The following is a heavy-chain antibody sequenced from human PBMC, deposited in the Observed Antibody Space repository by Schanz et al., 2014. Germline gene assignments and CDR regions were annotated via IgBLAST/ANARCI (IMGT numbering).Heavy chain of an antibody. V-gene: IGHV1-18*01. CDR3: VRDAGWAFGDYHDMDV. D-gene: IGHD3-10*01. Sequence: QVQLVQSGGEVKKPGASATVSCKASGYTFNNHGISWVRQAPGKGLEWMGWISVYHGHTYYAEKVHGRVTMTTDTSTSTAYMELRSLISDDTAVYYCVRDAGWAFGDYHDMDVWGQGTSVTVSS. CDR2: ISVYHGHT. CDR1: GYTFNNHG. J-gene: IGHJ6*02.